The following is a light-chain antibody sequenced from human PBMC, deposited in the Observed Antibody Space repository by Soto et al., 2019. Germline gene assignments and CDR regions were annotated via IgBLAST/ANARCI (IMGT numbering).Light chain of an antibody. J-gene: IGKJ1*01. Sequence: EIVLTQSPATLSLSPGERATLSCGASQSVSSNYLAWYQQKPCLATRVVIFDESSSATGIPDRFSGSGSGTDFTLTISRLEPEDFAVYYCQQYGSSPRTFGQGTKVEIK. CDR1: QSVSSNY. CDR3: QQYGSSPRT. V-gene: IGKV3D-20*01. CDR2: DES.